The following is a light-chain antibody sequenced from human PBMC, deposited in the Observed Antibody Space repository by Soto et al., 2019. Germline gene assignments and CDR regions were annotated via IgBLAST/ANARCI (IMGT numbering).Light chain of an antibody. CDR3: QQYNNCSFS. J-gene: IGKJ5*01. CDR2: DAS. Sequence: LTQSPSSLSASEGDRVALSCRASQSISTYLAWYQKKPGQAPRLLIYDASNMAGGIPARFSGSGSGTDFTLTISSLRSEDSAVYFCQQYNNCSFSFAQGTRLEIK. V-gene: IGKV3D-15*01. CDR1: QSISTY.